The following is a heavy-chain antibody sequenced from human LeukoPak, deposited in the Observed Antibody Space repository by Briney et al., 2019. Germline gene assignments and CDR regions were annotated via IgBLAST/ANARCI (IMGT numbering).Heavy chain of an antibody. D-gene: IGHD3-22*01. Sequence: SQTLSLTCTVSGGSISSYYWSWIRQPPGKGLEWIGYIYYSGSTNYNPSLKSRVTISVDTSKNQFSLKLSSVTAADTAVYYCAREGYDSSGYYYWFDYWGQGTLVTVSS. CDR1: GGSISSYY. CDR3: AREGYDSSGYYYWFDY. J-gene: IGHJ4*02. CDR2: IYYSGST. V-gene: IGHV4-59*12.